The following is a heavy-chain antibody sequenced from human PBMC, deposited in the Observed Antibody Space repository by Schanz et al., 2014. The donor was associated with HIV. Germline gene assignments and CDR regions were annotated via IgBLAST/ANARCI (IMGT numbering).Heavy chain of an antibody. Sequence: VQLVESGGGLVQPGRSLRLSCAASGFTFSSYGMHWVRQAPGKGLEWVAVISYDGSNKKYADSVKGRFTISRDNSKNTLYLQMKSLRAEDTAVYYCAKDRNYYDSKYRGKGNYYYYYGMDVWGQGTTVTVSS. CDR1: GFTFSSYG. J-gene: IGHJ6*02. CDR3: AKDRNYYDSKYRGKGNYYYYYGMDV. D-gene: IGHD3-22*01. V-gene: IGHV3-30*18. CDR2: ISYDGSNK.